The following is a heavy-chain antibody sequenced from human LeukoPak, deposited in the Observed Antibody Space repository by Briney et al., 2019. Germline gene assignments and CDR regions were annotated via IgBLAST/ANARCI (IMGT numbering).Heavy chain of an antibody. CDR3: ARGPHLALDADDAFDI. Sequence: SQTLSLTCAISGDSVSSNSAAWNWIRQSPSRGLEWLGRTYYRSKWYNDYAVSVKSRITINPDTSKNQFSLQLNSVTPEDTAVYYCARGPHLALDADDAFDIWGQGTMVTVSS. CDR2: TYYRSKWYN. V-gene: IGHV6-1*01. J-gene: IGHJ3*02. CDR1: GDSVSSNSAA. D-gene: IGHD5-18*01.